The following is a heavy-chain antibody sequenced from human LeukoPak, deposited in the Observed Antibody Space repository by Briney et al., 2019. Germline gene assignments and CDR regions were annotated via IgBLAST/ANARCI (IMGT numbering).Heavy chain of an antibody. CDR2: ITASCSST. CDR3: AKGSNWNDVPTNFDY. D-gene: IGHD1-20*01. J-gene: IGHJ4*02. V-gene: IGHV3-23*01. Sequence: QPGGSLRLSCAASGFTFSRYAMRWVSQAPGKGGEWVSAITASCSSTYYADSVKRLFTISTDNSNNPLYLQMNSLRAEHTAVYYCAKGSNWNDVPTNFDYWGQGTLVTVSS. CDR1: GFTFSRYA.